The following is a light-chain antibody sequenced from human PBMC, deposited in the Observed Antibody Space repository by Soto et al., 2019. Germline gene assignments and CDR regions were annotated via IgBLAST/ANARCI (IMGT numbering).Light chain of an antibody. Sequence: EIVLTHSPATLSLSPWEIATLSCRASQSVGNFLAWYQQKRGQAPRLLIYDASIRAAGIPARFSGSGSGTDFTLTISRLEPEDFAMYYCQQYDNFPQTFGQGTKVDIK. V-gene: IGKV3-11*01. CDR2: DAS. J-gene: IGKJ1*01. CDR3: QQYDNFPQT. CDR1: QSVGNF.